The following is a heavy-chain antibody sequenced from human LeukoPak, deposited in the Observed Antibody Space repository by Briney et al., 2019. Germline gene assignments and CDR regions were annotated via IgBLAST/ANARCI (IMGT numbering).Heavy chain of an antibody. CDR3: ARVVTYYGSGSYSDY. D-gene: IGHD3-10*01. CDR1: GYTFTGYG. CDR2: ISAYNGNT. J-gene: IGHJ4*02. Sequence: ASVKVSCKASGYTFTGYGISWVRQAPGQGLEWMGWISAYNGNTNYAQKLQGRVTMTTDTSTSTAYMELRSLRSDDTAVYYCARVVTYYGSGSYSDYWGQGTLVTVSS. V-gene: IGHV1-18*01.